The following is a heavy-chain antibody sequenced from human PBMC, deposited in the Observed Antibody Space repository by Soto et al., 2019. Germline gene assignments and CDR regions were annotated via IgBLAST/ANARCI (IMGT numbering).Heavy chain of an antibody. D-gene: IGHD3-10*01. J-gene: IGHJ4*02. CDR2: ITSSGSYT. Sequence: SLRLSCAASGLTFSDYYMSWIRQAPGKGLEWVSYITSSGSYTKYADSVQGRFTIPRDNSKNTLYLQMNSLRAEDTAVYYCAKSARGSGSYYGLFDYWGQGTLVTVSS. CDR1: GLTFSDYY. V-gene: IGHV3-11*03. CDR3: AKSARGSGSYYGLFDY.